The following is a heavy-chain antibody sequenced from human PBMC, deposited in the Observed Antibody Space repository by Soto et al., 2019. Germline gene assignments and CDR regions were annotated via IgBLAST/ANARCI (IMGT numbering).Heavy chain of an antibody. V-gene: IGHV3-7*04. Sequence: GGSLRLSCAASGFTFSGSAMHWVRQASGKGLEWVANIKQDGSEKFYVDSVKGRFTISRDNAKNSLYLQMNSLRAEDTAVYYCARRFDPWGQGTLVTVSS. J-gene: IGHJ5*02. CDR3: ARRFDP. CDR1: GFTFSGSA. CDR2: IKQDGSEK.